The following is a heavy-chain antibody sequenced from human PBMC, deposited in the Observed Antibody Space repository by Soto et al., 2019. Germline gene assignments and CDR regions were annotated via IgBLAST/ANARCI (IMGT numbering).Heavy chain of an antibody. D-gene: IGHD3-9*01. CDR2: IIPMIRRT. J-gene: IGHJ4*02. CDR3: ASWDYDVLTGYSYDD. CDR1: GGTFNNYG. V-gene: IGHV1-69*01. Sequence: QVQLVQSGAEVKKPGSSVTVSCKASGGTFNNYGMGWVRQAPGQGLEWMGGIIPMIRRTNYAQKFQGRVTLTGEASRSTAYMELRSLRSEDTAVYYCASWDYDVLTGYSYDDWGQGTLVTVSS.